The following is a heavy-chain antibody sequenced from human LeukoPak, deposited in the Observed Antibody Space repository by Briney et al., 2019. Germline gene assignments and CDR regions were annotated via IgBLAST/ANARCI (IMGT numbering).Heavy chain of an antibody. J-gene: IGHJ6*02. CDR3: ARVDCATGYSSSWYSLFYYYGMDV. V-gene: IGHV4-34*01. CDR1: GGSFSGYY. D-gene: IGHD6-13*01. Sequence: ASETLSLTCAVYGGSFSGYYWSWIRQPPGKGLEWIGEVNHSGSTNYNPSLKSRVTISVDTSKNQFSLKLSSVTAADTAVYYCARVDCATGYSSSWYSLFYYYGMDVWGQGTTVTVSS. CDR2: VNHSGST.